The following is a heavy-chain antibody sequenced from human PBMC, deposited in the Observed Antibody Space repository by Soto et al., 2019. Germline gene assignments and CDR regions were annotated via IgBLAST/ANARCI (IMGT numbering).Heavy chain of an antibody. CDR2: INAGNGNT. D-gene: IGHD6-13*01. CDR1: GYTFTNYD. V-gene: IGHV1-3*05. J-gene: IGHJ6*02. CDR3: ARADSNYYYYYGMDV. Sequence: QVQLVQSGAEEKKPGASVKVSCKASGYTFTNYDMHWVRQAPGQRLEWMGWINAGNGNTKYSQKFQGRVTITRDTSASTAYMELSSLRSEDTAVYYCARADSNYYYYYGMDVWGQGTKVTVSS.